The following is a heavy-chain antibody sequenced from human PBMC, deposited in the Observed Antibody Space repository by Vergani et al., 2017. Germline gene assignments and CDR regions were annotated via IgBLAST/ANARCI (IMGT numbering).Heavy chain of an antibody. CDR3: TRGGRRVPATNNWFDP. Sequence: QVQLVQSGAEVKKPGASVKVSCKASGYTFTSYYMHWVRQAPGQGLAWMGIINPSGGSTNYAQKFQGRVTMTRDTSTRTVYMELSSLISEDTAVYYCTRGGRRVPATNNWFDPWGQGTLVTVSS. V-gene: IGHV1-46*01. J-gene: IGHJ5*02. D-gene: IGHD2-2*01. CDR2: INPSGGST. CDR1: GYTFTSYY.